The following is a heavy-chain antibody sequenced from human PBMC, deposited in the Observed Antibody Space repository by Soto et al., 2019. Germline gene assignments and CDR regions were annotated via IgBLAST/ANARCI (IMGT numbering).Heavy chain of an antibody. J-gene: IGHJ4*02. CDR2: INPSGGST. V-gene: IGHV1-46*03. D-gene: IGHD3-10*01. CDR3: ARNPISMVRGVIDY. CDR1: GYTFTSYY. Sequence: QVQLVQSGAEVKKPGASVKVSCKASGYTFTSYYMHWVRQAPGQGLEWMGIINPSGGSTNYAQKFQGRVTMTRDTTTSTVYMELSNLRSEDTAVYYCARNPISMVRGVIDYWGQGTLVTVSS.